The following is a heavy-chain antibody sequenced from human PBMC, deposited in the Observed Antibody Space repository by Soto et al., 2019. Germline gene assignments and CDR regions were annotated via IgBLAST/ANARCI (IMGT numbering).Heavy chain of an antibody. J-gene: IGHJ6*02. CDR2: IYYRGST. Sequence: PSETLSLTCTVSGGSISGYYWSWIRQTQGKGLEYIGYIYYRGSTNYTPSLKSRVTMSIDTSRNQFSLKVNSVTAADTAVYYCARQQLLPFYYALDVWGQGTTVTVSS. D-gene: IGHD6-13*01. CDR1: GGSISGYY. V-gene: IGHV4-59*01. CDR3: ARQQLLPFYYALDV.